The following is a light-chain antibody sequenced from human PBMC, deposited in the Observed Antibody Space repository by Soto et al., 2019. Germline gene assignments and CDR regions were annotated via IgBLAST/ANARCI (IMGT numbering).Light chain of an antibody. CDR3: GAWESSPSAFD. V-gene: IGLV1-51*01. J-gene: IGLJ1*01. CDR2: ETT. CDR1: SPTIGNNH. Sequence: SVLPHPPSAFAGPGHKVTISCSGGSPTIGNNHVSWYQHLQGTALKLLSYETTKRPSGIPDRFSVSKSGTSATLVITGLQTGDEADYYCGAWESSPSAFDFGTGTTVTV.